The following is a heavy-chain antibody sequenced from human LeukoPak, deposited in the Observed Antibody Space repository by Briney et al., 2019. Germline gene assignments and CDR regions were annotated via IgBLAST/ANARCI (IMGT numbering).Heavy chain of an antibody. CDR3: ASSSSGLYYFDY. D-gene: IGHD6-13*01. J-gene: IGHJ4*02. CDR1: GGTFSSYA. CDR2: IIPIFGTA. Sequence: SVKVSCKASGGTFSSYAISWVRQAPGQGLEWMGGIIPIFGTANYAQKFQGRVTITADESTSTAYMELSSLRSEDTAVYYCASSSSGLYYFDYWGQGTLVTVSS. V-gene: IGHV1-69*13.